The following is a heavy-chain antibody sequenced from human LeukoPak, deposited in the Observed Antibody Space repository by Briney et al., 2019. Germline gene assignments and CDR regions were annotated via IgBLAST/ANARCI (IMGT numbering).Heavy chain of an antibody. J-gene: IGHJ4*02. V-gene: IGHV1-46*01. CDR1: GYTFTSYY. D-gene: IGHD6-13*01. CDR3: ARGRPGSSLPYYFDY. Sequence: ASVKVSCKASGYTFTSYYMHWVRQAPGQGLEWMGIINPSGGSTSYAQKFQGRVTITADESTSTAYMELSSLRSEDTAVYYCARGRPGSSLPYYFDYWGQGTLVTVSS. CDR2: INPSGGST.